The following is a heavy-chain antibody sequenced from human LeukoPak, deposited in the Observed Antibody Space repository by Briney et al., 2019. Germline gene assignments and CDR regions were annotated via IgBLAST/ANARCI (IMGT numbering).Heavy chain of an antibody. Sequence: PGGSLRLSCAVSGFTCSSYAMSWVRQAPGKGLGWVSTISGSGGSTYYADSVKGRFTISRDNSKNTLYLQMNSLRAEDTAVYYCANPVAGTGYFDYWGQGTLVTVSS. CDR3: ANPVAGTGYFDY. D-gene: IGHD6-19*01. J-gene: IGHJ4*02. CDR1: GFTCSSYA. V-gene: IGHV3-23*01. CDR2: ISGSGGST.